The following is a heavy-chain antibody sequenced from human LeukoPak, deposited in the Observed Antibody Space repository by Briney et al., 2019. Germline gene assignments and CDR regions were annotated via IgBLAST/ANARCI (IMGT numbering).Heavy chain of an antibody. CDR1: GFTFRNYL. D-gene: IGHD3-9*01. V-gene: IGHV3-7*01. J-gene: IGHJ5*02. Sequence: PGGSLRLSCAASGFTFRNYLMTWVRQAPGKGLEWVSNINQDGSETCYVDSVKGRFTISRENAKNSLFLQMNSLSAEDTAVYYCARDVFSHLFDPWGQGTLVTVSS. CDR2: INQDGSET. CDR3: ARDVFSHLFDP.